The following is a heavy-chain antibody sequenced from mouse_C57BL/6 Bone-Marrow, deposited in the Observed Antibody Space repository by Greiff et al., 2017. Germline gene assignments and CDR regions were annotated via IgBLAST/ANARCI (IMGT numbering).Heavy chain of an antibody. V-gene: IGHV14-4*01. J-gene: IGHJ4*01. CDR3: TTYSAMDY. CDR2: IDPENGDT. Sequence: VQLQQSGAELVRPGASVKLSCTASGFNIKDDYMHWVKQRPEQGLEWIGWIDPENGDTEYASQFPGKATITADTSSNTAYLQLSSLTSEDTAVYYCTTYSAMDYWGQGTSGTVCS. CDR1: GFNIKDDY.